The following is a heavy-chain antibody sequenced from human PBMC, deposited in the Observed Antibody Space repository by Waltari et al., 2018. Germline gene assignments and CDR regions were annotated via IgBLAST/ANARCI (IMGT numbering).Heavy chain of an antibody. D-gene: IGHD1-26*01. V-gene: IGHV3-72*01. Sequence: EVHLVESGGGLVQPGGSLRLSCAASGFTFSDHYMDGVRQAPGKGLEWVGRTKNKRNGYTTEYAASVRGRFTISRDESENSVYLQMNSLKTEDTAVYFCGRWTSGSPDVWGQGTLVTVSS. CDR1: GFTFSDHY. CDR3: GRWTSGSPDV. J-gene: IGHJ4*02. CDR2: TKNKRNGYTT.